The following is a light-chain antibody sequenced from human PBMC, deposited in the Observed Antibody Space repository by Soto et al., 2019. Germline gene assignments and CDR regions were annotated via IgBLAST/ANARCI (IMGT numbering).Light chain of an antibody. J-gene: IGKJ5*01. V-gene: IGKV1-39*01. Sequence: DIQMTQSPSSLSAAIGDRVTITCRASQSIKNYLNWYQHKPGAAPKLLIFGASNLESGVPSRFSGSGSGTEFTLSISSRQPEDFATYYCQQGYSTTPITFGQGTRVEIK. CDR3: QQGYSTTPIT. CDR1: QSIKNY. CDR2: GAS.